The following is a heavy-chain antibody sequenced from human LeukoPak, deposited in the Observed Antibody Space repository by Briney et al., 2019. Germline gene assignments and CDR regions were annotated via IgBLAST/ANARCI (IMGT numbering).Heavy chain of an antibody. D-gene: IGHD3-10*01. CDR3: ASGTYRLGDY. V-gene: IGHV3-23*01. CDR1: GLSFSTYA. CDR2: ISGSGVDT. Sequence: GGSLRLSCAASGLSFSTYAMSWVRQAPGKGLEWIAGISGSGVDTHYAGSVNGRFRISRDNSANTLYLQMNSLREEDTALYYCASGTYRLGDYWGQGTQVAVSP. J-gene: IGHJ4*02.